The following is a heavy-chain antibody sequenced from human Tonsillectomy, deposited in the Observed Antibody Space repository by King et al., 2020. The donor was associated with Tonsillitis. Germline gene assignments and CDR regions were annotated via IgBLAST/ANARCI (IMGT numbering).Heavy chain of an antibody. CDR3: ARDPRHYYDSRGYFDY. V-gene: IGHV1-69*12. Sequence: QLVQSGAEVKKPGSSVKVSCKASGGTFSNYAISWVRQAPGQGLEWMGGIIPIFGSTNYAQKFQDRVTLTADESTSTAYMELSSLRSEDTAVYYCARDPRHYYDSRGYFDYWGQGTLVTVSS. CDR2: IIPIFGST. D-gene: IGHD3-22*01. J-gene: IGHJ4*02. CDR1: GGTFSNYA.